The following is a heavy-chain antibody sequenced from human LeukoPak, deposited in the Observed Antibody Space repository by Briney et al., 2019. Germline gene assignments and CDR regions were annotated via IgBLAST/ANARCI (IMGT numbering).Heavy chain of an antibody. CDR3: ARHYGSSGYYYIGYFDL. J-gene: IGHJ2*01. CDR2: IYTSGST. Sequence: SETLSLTCTVSGGSIGSYYWSWIRQPPGKGLEWIGYIYTSGSTNYNPSLKSRVTISVDTSKNQFSLKLSSVTAADTAVYYCARHYGSSGYYYIGYFDLWGRGTLVTVSS. D-gene: IGHD3-22*01. CDR1: GGSIGSYY. V-gene: IGHV4-4*09.